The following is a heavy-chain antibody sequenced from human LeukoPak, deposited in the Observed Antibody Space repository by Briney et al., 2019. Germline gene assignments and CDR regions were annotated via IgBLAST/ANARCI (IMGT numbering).Heavy chain of an antibody. CDR2: IYHHGAT. CDR3: ARGPSVAAHLDY. CDR1: GASIIINNC. V-gene: IGHV4-4*02. D-gene: IGHD5-12*01. J-gene: IGHJ4*02. Sequence: PSRTLSLTCAVSGASIIINNCWSGVRQPPGKGLEWIGGIYHHGATNYNPSLKSRVTLSVDKSTDQFSLELSSVAAADTAVYYCARGPSVAAHLDYWGQGTLVTVSS.